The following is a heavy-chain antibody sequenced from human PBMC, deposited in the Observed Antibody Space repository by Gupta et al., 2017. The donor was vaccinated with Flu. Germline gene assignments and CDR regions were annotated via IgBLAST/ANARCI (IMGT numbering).Heavy chain of an antibody. Sequence: QVQLVESGGGLVKPGGSLSLSCAVSGFNFSNYYIHWVRQAPGKGLEWVSYISGSSAYTNYADSVRGRFTISRDNAKNSVYLQMNSLRADDTGVYYCARPRYSAPREALDVWGQGTPVTVSS. CDR3: ARPRYSAPREALDV. CDR2: ISGSSAYT. J-gene: IGHJ3*01. CDR1: GFNFSNYY. D-gene: IGHD2-15*01. V-gene: IGHV3-11*05.